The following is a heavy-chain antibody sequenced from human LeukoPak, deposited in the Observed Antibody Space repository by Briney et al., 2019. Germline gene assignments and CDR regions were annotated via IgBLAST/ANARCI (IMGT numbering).Heavy chain of an antibody. CDR2: ISSSSSYI. Sequence: GGSLRLSCAASGFTFSSYSMNWVRQAPGKGLEWVSSISSSSSYIYYADSVKGRFTISRDNAKNSLYLQMNSLRAEDTAVDYCATVRYCSSTSCDYYFDYWGQGTLVTVSS. J-gene: IGHJ4*02. CDR1: GFTFSSYS. V-gene: IGHV3-21*01. D-gene: IGHD2-2*01. CDR3: ATVRYCSSTSCDYYFDY.